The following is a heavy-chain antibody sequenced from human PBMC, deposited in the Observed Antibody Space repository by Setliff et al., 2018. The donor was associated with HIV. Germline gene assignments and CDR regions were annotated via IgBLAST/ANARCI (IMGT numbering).Heavy chain of an antibody. D-gene: IGHD1-1*01. CDR1: GYSISSGFY. CDR3: ARATERTPHAFDI. V-gene: IGHV4-38-2*02. CDR2: IYNSGST. Sequence: SETLSLTCTVSGYSISSGFYWGWIRQPPGKGLEWIGNIYNSGSTYYNPSLKSRVTISVDTSKNQFSLKLSSVTAADTAVYYCARATERTPHAFDIWGQGTMVTVSS. J-gene: IGHJ3*02.